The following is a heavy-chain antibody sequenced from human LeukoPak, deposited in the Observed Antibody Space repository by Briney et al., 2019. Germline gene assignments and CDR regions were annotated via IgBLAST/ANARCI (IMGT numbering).Heavy chain of an antibody. Sequence: GGSLRLSCAASGFTFSSYWMHWVRQAPGKGLVWVSRINSDGSSTSYADSVKGRFTISRDNAKNTLYLQVNSLRAEDTAVYYCARVSDFWSGNFDYWGQGTLVTVSS. V-gene: IGHV3-74*01. CDR2: INSDGSST. CDR1: GFTFSSYW. D-gene: IGHD3-3*01. J-gene: IGHJ4*02. CDR3: ARVSDFWSGNFDY.